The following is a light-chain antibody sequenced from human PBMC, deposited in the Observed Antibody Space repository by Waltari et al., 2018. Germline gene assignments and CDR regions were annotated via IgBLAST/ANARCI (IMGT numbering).Light chain of an antibody. V-gene: IGLV2-14*03. J-gene: IGLJ2*01. CDR2: DVR. Sequence: QSALTQPASVSGSPGQSITISCTGTSSDVGGYNYVSWYQQHPGKAPKLMIYDVRKRPSGVSNRFSGYKSGNPASLTISVLQAEDEADYYCSSYISSSTLELFGGGTSLTVL. CDR1: SSDVGGYNY. CDR3: SSYISSSTLEL.